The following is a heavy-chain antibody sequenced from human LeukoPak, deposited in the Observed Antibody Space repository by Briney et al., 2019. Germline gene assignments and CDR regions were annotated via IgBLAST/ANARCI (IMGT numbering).Heavy chain of an antibody. CDR2: INHSGST. CDR3: ASLFGVVIP. V-gene: IGHV4-34*01. D-gene: IGHD3-3*01. Sequence: PSETLSLTCAVYGGSFSGYYWSWIRQPPGKGLEWIGEINHSGSTNYNPSLKSRVTISVDTSKNQFSLKLSSVTAVDTAVYYCASLFGVVIPWGQGTLVTVSS. J-gene: IGHJ4*02. CDR1: GGSFSGYY.